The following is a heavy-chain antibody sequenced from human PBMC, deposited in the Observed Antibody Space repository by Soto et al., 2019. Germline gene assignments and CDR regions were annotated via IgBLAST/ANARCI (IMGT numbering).Heavy chain of an antibody. J-gene: IGHJ4*02. CDR2: IYYSGGT. CDR3: AIVNLLTGYYIVH. D-gene: IGHD3-9*01. Sequence: SETLSLTCTVSGASIGSGGYFWGWIRQPPGKGLEWIGSIYYSGGTYYNPSLKSRVTISVDTSKNQFSLKLSSVTAADTAVYYCAIVNLLTGYYIVHWGQGTLVTVS. CDR1: GASIGSGGYF. V-gene: IGHV4-39*01.